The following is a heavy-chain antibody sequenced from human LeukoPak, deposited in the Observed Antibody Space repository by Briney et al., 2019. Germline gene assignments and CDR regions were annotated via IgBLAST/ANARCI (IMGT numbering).Heavy chain of an antibody. CDR3: ARHVGFTWDSSELDQNNWFDP. CDR2: IYYSGST. V-gene: IGHV4-39*01. CDR1: GGSISSSSYY. D-gene: IGHD3-22*01. J-gene: IGHJ5*02. Sequence: SETLSLTCTVSGGSISSSSYYWGWIRQPPGKGLEWIGSIYYSGSTYYNPSPKSRVTISVDTSKNQFSLKLSSVTAADTAVYYCARHVGFTWDSSELDQNNWFDPWGQGTLVTVSS.